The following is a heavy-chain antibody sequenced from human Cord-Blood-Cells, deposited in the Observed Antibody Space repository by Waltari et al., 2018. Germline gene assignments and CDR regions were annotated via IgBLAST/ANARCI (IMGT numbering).Heavy chain of an antibody. Sequence: HVQLVQSGAEGRKAGGSVKVSCTASGYTFPGHDMHWVRQAPGQGLEWMGWINPNSGGTNYAQKFQGRVTMTSDTSISTAYMELSRLRSDDTAVYYCARDRGADYWGQGTLVTVSS. CDR3: ARDRGADY. D-gene: IGHD3-16*01. J-gene: IGHJ4*02. CDR1: GYTFPGHD. V-gene: IGHV1-2*02. CDR2: INPNSGGT.